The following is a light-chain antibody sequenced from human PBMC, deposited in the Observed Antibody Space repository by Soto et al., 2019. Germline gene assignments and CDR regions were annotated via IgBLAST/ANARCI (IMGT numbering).Light chain of an antibody. CDR1: QSISSY. CDR2: AAS. Sequence: DMQMTQSPSSLSASVGDRFTITCRASQSISSYLNWYQHKPGKAPKLLIYAASSLQTGVPSRFSGSRSGTDFALTISSLQRDDFATYYCQQTDSFPRTFGQGTKVDIK. V-gene: IGKV1-39*01. J-gene: IGKJ1*01. CDR3: QQTDSFPRT.